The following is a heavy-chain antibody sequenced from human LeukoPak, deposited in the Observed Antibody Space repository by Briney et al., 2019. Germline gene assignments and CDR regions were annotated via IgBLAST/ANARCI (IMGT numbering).Heavy chain of an antibody. D-gene: IGHD5-12*01. Sequence: PSETLSLTCTVPGDSISRSSYYWGWIRQPPGKGLEWIGSIYYSGRTYYNPSLTSRVTISVDTSKRQFSLKLSSVTAADTAVYYYARRGYSDTWRHSPFDYWGQGTLVTVSS. CDR2: IYYSGRT. V-gene: IGHV4-39*01. J-gene: IGHJ4*02. CDR1: GDSISRSSYY. CDR3: ARRGYSDTWRHSPFDY.